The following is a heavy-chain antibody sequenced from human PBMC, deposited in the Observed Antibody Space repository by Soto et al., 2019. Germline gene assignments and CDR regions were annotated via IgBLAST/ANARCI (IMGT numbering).Heavy chain of an antibody. CDR2: ISAYNGNT. CDR3: ARAWPYDILTGYPKFDP. CDR1: GYTFTSYG. Sequence: QVQLVQSGAEVKKPGASVKVSCKASGYTFTSYGISWGRQAPGQGLECMGWISAYNGNTNYAQKLQGRVTMTTDTSTSTAYMELRSLRSDDTAVYYCARAWPYDILTGYPKFDPWGQGTLVTVSS. D-gene: IGHD3-9*01. V-gene: IGHV1-18*04. J-gene: IGHJ5*02.